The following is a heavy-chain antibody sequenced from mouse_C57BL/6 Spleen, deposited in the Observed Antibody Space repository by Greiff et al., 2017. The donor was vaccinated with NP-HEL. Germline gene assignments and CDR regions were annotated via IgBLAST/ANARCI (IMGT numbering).Heavy chain of an antibody. D-gene: IGHD1-1*01. CDR1: GYAFSSSW. CDR2: IYPGDGDT. CDR3: ARSNGSSYDWYFDV. J-gene: IGHJ1*03. V-gene: IGHV1-82*01. Sequence: VQLQQSGPELVKPGASVKISCKASGYAFSSSWMNWVKQRPGKGLEWIGRIYPGDGDTNYNGKFKGKATLTADKSSSTAYMQLSSLTSEDSAVYFCARSNGSSYDWYFDVWGTGTTVTVSS.